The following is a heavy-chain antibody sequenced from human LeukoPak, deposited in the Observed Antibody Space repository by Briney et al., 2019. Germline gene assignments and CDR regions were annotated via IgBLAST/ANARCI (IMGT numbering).Heavy chain of an antibody. CDR1: VYILSICH. V-gene: IGHV3-48*01. D-gene: IGHD3-10*02. J-gene: IGHJ4*02. Sequence: GGSVRLFCGAWVYILSICHVIGLPRARGKAGEWVSFISSDADAIYYPASVKGRFTGSRDSAKNSLYLRLNSLRAEDTAVYYCARVSTAAPMFWGQGTLVTVSS. CDR2: ISSDADAI. CDR3: ARVSTAAPMF.